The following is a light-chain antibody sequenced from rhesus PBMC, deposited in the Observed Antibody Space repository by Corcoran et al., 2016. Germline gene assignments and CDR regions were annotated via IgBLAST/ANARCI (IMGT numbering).Light chain of an antibody. Sequence: DIQMTQSPSSLSASVGDTVTITCQASQGMSNKLAWYQQKPGKVPKLLNYGASTSQSGVPSRFSGSGSGTAFTLTYNSLQADDFATYYFQRGFGIPLTFGGGTKVDLK. CDR3: QRGFGIPLT. V-gene: IGKV1S17*01. J-gene: IGKJ4*01. CDR1: QGMSNK. CDR2: GAS.